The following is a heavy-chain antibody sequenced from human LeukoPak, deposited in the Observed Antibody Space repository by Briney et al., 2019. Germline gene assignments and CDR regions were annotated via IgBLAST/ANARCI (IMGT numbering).Heavy chain of an antibody. V-gene: IGHV3-48*02. CDR2: ISSDSTTI. CDR3: ARDYDSFDY. CDR1: GFTFSSYS. Sequence: GGSLRLSCAASGFTFSSYSMSWVRQAPGKGLEWVSYISSDSTTIYYADSVKGRFTISRDNAKSSLCLQMNSLRNEDAAVYYCARDYDSFDYRGQGILVTVSS. D-gene: IGHD3-9*01. J-gene: IGHJ4*02.